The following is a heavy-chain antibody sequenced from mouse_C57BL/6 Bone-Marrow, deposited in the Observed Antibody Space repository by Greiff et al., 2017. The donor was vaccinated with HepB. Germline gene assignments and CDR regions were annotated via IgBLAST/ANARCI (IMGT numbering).Heavy chain of an antibody. V-gene: IGHV1-47*01. CDR3: ANYYGSSYRVPWYFDV. CDR1: GYTFTTYP. J-gene: IGHJ1*03. D-gene: IGHD1-1*01. CDR2: FHPYNDDT. Sequence: QVQLQQSGAELVKPGASVKMSCKASGYTFTTYPIEWMKQNHGKSLEWIGNFHPYNDDTKYNEKFKGKATLTVEKSSSTVYLELSRLTSDDSAVYYCANYYGSSYRVPWYFDVWGTGTTVTVSS.